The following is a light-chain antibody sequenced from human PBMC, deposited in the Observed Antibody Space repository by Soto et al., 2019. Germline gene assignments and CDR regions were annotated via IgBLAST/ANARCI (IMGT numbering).Light chain of an antibody. CDR3: QQRGKWPLT. Sequence: EIVLTQSPATLSLSPGERATLSCRASQGIDTYLAWYQQKPGQAPRLLIYAASHRAAGIPARFSGSGSGRDFTLTISSLEPEDSAVYYCQQRGKWPLTFGPGTKVEIK. CDR1: QGIDTY. J-gene: IGKJ3*01. V-gene: IGKV3-11*02. CDR2: AAS.